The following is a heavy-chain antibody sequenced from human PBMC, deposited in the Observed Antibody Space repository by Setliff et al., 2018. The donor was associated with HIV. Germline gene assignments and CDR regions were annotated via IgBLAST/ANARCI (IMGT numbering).Heavy chain of an antibody. Sequence: PGGSLRLSCAASGFIFSSYAMHWVRQAPGKGLEWVACVRYDESNKYYAESVKDRFTISRDNSKNMVYLQMNGLRAEDTALYYCAKVKVPTTDLYFLDYWGQGTPVTVSS. CDR1: GFIFSSYA. J-gene: IGHJ4*02. CDR3: AKVKVPTTDLYFLDY. CDR2: VRYDESNK. V-gene: IGHV3-30*02. D-gene: IGHD1-1*01.